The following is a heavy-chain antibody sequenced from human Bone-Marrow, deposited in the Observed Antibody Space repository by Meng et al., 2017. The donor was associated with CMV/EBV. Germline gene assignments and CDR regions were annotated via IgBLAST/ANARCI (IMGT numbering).Heavy chain of an antibody. J-gene: IGHJ4*02. CDR3: ATGTGRSDFDY. CDR1: GFTFSSYS. Sequence: GESLKISCAASGFTFSSYSMNWVRQAPGKGLEWVGRIKRKSDGGTTDYGAPVKGRFTISRDDSKDTLYLQMNSLQTEDTALYYCATGTGRSDFDYWGQGTLVTVSS. CDR2: IKRKSDGGTT. D-gene: IGHD1-1*01. V-gene: IGHV3-15*01.